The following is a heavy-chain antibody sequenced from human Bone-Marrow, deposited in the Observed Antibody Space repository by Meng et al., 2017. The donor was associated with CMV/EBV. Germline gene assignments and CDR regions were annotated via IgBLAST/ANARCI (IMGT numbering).Heavy chain of an antibody. Sequence: GPGTPNPSAALSLPFTVSALSTSSSSVDWGCMRQPPGKGLEWIVTIYYSGSTYYIPSLKSRVTIAADKSKNYFSLKLRSVTAADTAVYDCAGNWEGHQPIDYWGQGTLVTVSS. CDR3: AGNWEGHQPIDY. V-gene: IGHV4-39*06. D-gene: IGHD1-26*01. CDR1: ALSTSSSSVD. J-gene: IGHJ4*02. CDR2: IYYSGST.